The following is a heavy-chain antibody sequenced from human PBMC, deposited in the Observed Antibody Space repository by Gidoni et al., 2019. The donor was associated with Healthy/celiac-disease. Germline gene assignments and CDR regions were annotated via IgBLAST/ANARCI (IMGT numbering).Heavy chain of an antibody. D-gene: IGHD5-12*01. CDR2: IDPSDSYT. Sequence: RIDPSDSYTNYSPSFQGHVTISADKSISTAYLQWSSLKASDTAMYYCARLLDGYNYAADYWGQGTLVTVSS. J-gene: IGHJ4*02. V-gene: IGHV5-10-1*01. CDR3: ARLLDGYNYAADY.